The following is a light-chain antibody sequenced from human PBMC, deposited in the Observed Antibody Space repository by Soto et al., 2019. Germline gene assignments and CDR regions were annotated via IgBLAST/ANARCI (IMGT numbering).Light chain of an antibody. Sequence: QSVLTQPASVSGSPGQSITISCTGTSSDVGGYNYVSWYQQHPGKAPKLIIYEVSNRPAGVSNRFSGSKSGDTASLTISGLHAEAEADYFCSSYTSSNTLYVFGTGTKVTVL. V-gene: IGLV2-14*01. CDR3: SSYTSSNTLYV. J-gene: IGLJ1*01. CDR1: SSDVGGYNY. CDR2: EVS.